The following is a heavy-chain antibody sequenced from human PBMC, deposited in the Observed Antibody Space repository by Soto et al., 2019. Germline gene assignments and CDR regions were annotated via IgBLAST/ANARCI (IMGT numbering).Heavy chain of an antibody. CDR1: GYTLTELS. Sequence: ASVKVSCKVSGYTLTELSMHWVRQAPGKGLEWMGGFDPEDGETIYAQKFQGRVTMTEDTSTDTAYMELSSLRSEDTAVYYCATDLRSVRRSGYYWNYWGQGTLVTVSS. V-gene: IGHV1-24*01. J-gene: IGHJ4*02. CDR2: FDPEDGET. D-gene: IGHD3-3*01. CDR3: ATDLRSVRRSGYYWNY.